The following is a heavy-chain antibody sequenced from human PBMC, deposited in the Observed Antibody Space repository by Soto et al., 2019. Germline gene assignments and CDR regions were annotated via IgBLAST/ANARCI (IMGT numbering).Heavy chain of an antibody. CDR2: IFYSGST. D-gene: IGHD3-16*02. CDR1: GASVNSDSYY. J-gene: IGHJ4*02. CDR3: ASQSTYSYGFDY. Sequence: PSETLSLTCTVSGASVNSDSYYWTWLRQPPGKGLEWIGYIFYSGSTDYNPSLKGRVTISLDTSRTRISLTLNSVTAADTAIYFCASQSTYSYGFDYWGQGALVTVSS. V-gene: IGHV4-61*01.